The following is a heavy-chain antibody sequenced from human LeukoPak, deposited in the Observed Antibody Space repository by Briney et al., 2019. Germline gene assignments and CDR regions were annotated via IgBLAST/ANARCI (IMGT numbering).Heavy chain of an antibody. Sequence: PGGSLRLSCTVSGFTVSSNSMSWVRQAPGKGLEWVSFIYSSGNTHYSDSVKGRFTISRDNSKNTLYLQMNSLRAENTAVYYCAKDRASITMIVVVTDAFDIWGQGTMVTVSS. CDR3: AKDRASITMIVVVTDAFDI. CDR1: GFTVSSNS. V-gene: IGHV3-53*01. J-gene: IGHJ3*02. CDR2: IYSSGNT. D-gene: IGHD3-22*01.